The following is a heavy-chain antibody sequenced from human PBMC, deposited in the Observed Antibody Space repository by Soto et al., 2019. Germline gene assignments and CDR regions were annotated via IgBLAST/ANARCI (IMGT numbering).Heavy chain of an antibody. D-gene: IGHD6-13*01. J-gene: IGHJ5*02. CDR3: AKGKMAAAGSKSWFDP. Sequence: GGSLRIACAVSEFTFSRNDMSWVRQAPGKGLEWVSAISASGASTYYADSVKGRFTISRDNSKNTLYLQMNSLRAEDTALYYCAKGKMAAAGSKSWFDPWRRGTLGTGS. CDR1: EFTFSRND. V-gene: IGHV3-23*01. CDR2: ISASGAST.